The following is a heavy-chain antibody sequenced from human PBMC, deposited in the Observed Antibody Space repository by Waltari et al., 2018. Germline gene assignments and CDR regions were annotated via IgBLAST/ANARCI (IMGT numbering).Heavy chain of an antibody. Sequence: QVQLQQWGAGLLKPSETLSLTCAVYGGSFSGYYWSWIRQPPGKGLEWIGEINHSGSTNYNPALKVRVTISVDPSKNQFSLKLSAVTAADTAVYYCARVELEGVEDGSGSYLGYWGQGTLVTVSS. CDR3: ARVELEGVEDGSGSYLGY. CDR2: INHSGST. CDR1: GGSFSGYY. D-gene: IGHD3-10*01. J-gene: IGHJ4*02. V-gene: IGHV4-34*01.